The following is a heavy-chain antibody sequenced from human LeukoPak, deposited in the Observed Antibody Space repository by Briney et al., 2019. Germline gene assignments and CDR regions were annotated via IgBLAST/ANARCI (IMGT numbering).Heavy chain of an antibody. CDR1: GFTFSSYA. J-gene: IGHJ6*02. V-gene: IGHV3-23*01. CDR3: ARPGGIVGATGPYYYYGMDV. Sequence: GGSLRLSCVASGFTFSSYAMSWVRQAPGKGLEWVSAISGSGGSTYYADSVKGRFTISRDNSKNTLYLQMNSLRAEDTAVYYCARPGGIVGATGPYYYYGMDVWGQGTTVTVSS. CDR2: ISGSGGST. D-gene: IGHD1-26*01.